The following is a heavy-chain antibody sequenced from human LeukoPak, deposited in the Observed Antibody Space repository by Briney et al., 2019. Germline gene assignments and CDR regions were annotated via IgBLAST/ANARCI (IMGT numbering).Heavy chain of an antibody. D-gene: IGHD2-15*01. Sequence: GGSLRLSCAASGFTFSGPGMSWVRQAPGKGLEWISSSGDSDGSTYYADSLKGRFTISRDNSKNTLYLQMNNLRAEDTAVYYCAKGGCRGTCNPLAYWGQGALVTVS. J-gene: IGHJ4*02. V-gene: IGHV3-23*01. CDR1: GFTFSGPG. CDR3: AKGGCRGTCNPLAY. CDR2: SGDSDGST.